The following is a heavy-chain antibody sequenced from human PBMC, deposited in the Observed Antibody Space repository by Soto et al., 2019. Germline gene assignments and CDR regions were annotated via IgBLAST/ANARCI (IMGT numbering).Heavy chain of an antibody. CDR3: ARHVGMVLRYFDWPYYFDY. V-gene: IGHV4-59*08. CDR2: IYYSGST. D-gene: IGHD3-9*01. J-gene: IGHJ4*02. Sequence: SETLSLTCTVSCGSISSYYWSWIRQPPGKGLEWIGYIYYSGSTNYNPSLKSRVTISVDTSKNQFSLKLSSVTAADTAVYYCARHVGMVLRYFDWPYYFDYWGQGTLVTVS. CDR1: CGSISSYY.